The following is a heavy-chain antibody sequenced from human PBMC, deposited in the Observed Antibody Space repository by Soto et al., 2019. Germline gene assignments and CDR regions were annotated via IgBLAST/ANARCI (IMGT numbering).Heavy chain of an antibody. CDR2: IWYDGSNK. CDR3: ARGLRYFDWFYYYGMDV. Sequence: GGSLRLSCAASGFTFSSYGMHWVRQAPGKGLEWVAVIWYDGSNKYYADSVKGRFTISRDNSKNTLYLQMNSLRAEDTAVYYCARGLRYFDWFYYYGMDVWGQGTTVTVSS. D-gene: IGHD3-9*01. J-gene: IGHJ6*02. V-gene: IGHV3-33*01. CDR1: GFTFSSYG.